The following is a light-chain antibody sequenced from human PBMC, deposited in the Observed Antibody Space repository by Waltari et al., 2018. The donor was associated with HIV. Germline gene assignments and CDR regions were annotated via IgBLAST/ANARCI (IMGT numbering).Light chain of an antibody. CDR1: QSVLFSSNNKNY. J-gene: IGKJ3*01. CDR2: WAS. V-gene: IGKV4-1*01. CDR3: QQYYTTSLFT. Sequence: DIVMTQSPDSLAVSLGERATINCKSSQSVLFSSNNKNYLAWYQQKPGQPPKLLIYWASTRESGVPDRFRGGGSGTDFTLTISSLQAEDVAVYYCQQYYTTSLFTFGPGTKVDIK.